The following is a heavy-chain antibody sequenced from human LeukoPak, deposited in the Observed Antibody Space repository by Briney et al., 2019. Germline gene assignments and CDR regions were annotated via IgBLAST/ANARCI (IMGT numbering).Heavy chain of an antibody. V-gene: IGHV1-2*06. CDR2: INPNSGGT. CDR3: ARSRRYPLGVMDV. CDR1: GGTFTSYA. Sequence: ASVKVSCKTSGGTFTSYAITWVRQAPGQGLEWMGRINPNSGGTNYAQKFQGRVTMTRDTSISTAYMELSRLRSDDTAVYYCARSRRYPLGVMDVWGKGTTVTVSS. J-gene: IGHJ6*03. D-gene: IGHD3-10*01.